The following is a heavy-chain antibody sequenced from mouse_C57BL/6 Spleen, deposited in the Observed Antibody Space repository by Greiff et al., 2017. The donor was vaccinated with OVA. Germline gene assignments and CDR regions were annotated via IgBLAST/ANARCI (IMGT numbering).Heavy chain of an antibody. V-gene: IGHV3-6*01. CDR3: ARDYSY. Sequence: VKLQESGPGLVKPSQSLSLTCSVTGYSITSGYYWNWIRQFPGNKLEWMGYISYDGSNNYNPSLKNRISITRDTSKNQFFLKLNSVTTEDTATYYCARDYSYWGQGTSVTVSS. CDR2: ISYDGSN. D-gene: IGHD1-1*01. J-gene: IGHJ4*01. CDR1: GYSITSGYY.